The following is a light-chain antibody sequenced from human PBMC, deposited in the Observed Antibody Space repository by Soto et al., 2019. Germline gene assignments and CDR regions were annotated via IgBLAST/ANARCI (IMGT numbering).Light chain of an antibody. V-gene: IGLV2-14*01. CDR1: SSDVGGYKY. J-gene: IGLJ2*01. CDR3: SSYTSSRTLV. CDR2: GVS. Sequence: QSALTQPASVSGSPGQSITISCTGTSSDVGGYKYVSWYQQHPGKAPKLMIYGVSNRPSGLSNRFSGSKSGNTASLTISGLQAEDEANYYCSSYTSSRTLVFGGGTKLTVL.